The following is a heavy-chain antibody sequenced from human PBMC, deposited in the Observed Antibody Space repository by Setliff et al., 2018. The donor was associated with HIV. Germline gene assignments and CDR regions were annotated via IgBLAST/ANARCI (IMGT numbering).Heavy chain of an antibody. D-gene: IGHD6-6*01. CDR1: GGSISSGAYY. J-gene: IGHJ3*02. CDR3: ASSHTGYSSSSGAFDI. Sequence: PSETLSLTCTVSGGSISSGAYYWNWIRQHPGKGLEWIGYIYYSGSTYYNPSLKSRVTISVETSKNQVSLKLSSVTAADTAVYYCASSHTGYSSSSGAFDIWGQGTMVTVSS. CDR2: IYYSGST. V-gene: IGHV4-31*03.